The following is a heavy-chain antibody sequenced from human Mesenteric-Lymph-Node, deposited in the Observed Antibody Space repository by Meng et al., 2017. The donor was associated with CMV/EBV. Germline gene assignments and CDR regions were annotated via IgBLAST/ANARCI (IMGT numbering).Heavy chain of an antibody. CDR1: GGTFSSYA. CDR3: ARERAARPGNWFDP. V-gene: IGHV1-69*05. CDR2: IIPIFGTA. D-gene: IGHD6-6*01. J-gene: IGHJ5*02. Sequence: SVKVSCKASGGTFSSYAISWVRQAPGQGLEWMGGIIPIFGTANYAQKFQGRVTMTTDTSTSTAYMELRSLRSDDTAVYYCARERAARPGNWFDPWGQGTLVTVSS.